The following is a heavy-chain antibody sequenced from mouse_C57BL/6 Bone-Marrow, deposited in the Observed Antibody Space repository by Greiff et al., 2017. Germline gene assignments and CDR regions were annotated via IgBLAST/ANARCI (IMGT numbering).Heavy chain of an antibody. CDR3: ARDAYYYYAMDY. J-gene: IGHJ4*01. Sequence: EVKLMESGGGLVQSGRSLRLSCATSGFTFSDFYMEWVRQAPGKGLEWIAASRNKANDYTTEYSASVKGRFIVSRDASQSILYLQMNALRAEDTAIYYCARDAYYYYAMDYGGQGTSVTVSS. V-gene: IGHV7-1*01. D-gene: IGHD1-1*01. CDR2: SRNKANDYTT. CDR1: GFTFSDFY.